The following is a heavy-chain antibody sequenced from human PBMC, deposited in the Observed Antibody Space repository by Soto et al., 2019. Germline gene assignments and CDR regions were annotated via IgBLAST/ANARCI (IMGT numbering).Heavy chain of an antibody. V-gene: IGHV3-7*01. CDR1: GFTFSSYW. Sequence: EVQLVESGGGLVQPGGSLRLSCAASGFTFSSYWMSWVRQAPGKGLEWVANIKQDGSEKYYVDSVKGRFTISRDNAKNSLYLQMNSLRAEDTAVYYCASAGYYYDSSGFLEDPYYFDYWGQGTLVTVSS. CDR3: ASAGYYYDSSGFLEDPYYFDY. CDR2: IKQDGSEK. J-gene: IGHJ4*02. D-gene: IGHD3-22*01.